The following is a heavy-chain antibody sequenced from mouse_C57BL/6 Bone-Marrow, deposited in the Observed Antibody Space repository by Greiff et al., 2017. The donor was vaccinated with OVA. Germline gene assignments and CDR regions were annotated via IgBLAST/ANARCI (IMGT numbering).Heavy chain of an antibody. CDR2: ISDGGSYT. Sequence: EVQLVESGGGLVKPGGSLKLSCAASGFTFSSYAMSWVRQTPEKRLEWVATISDGGSYTYYPDNVKGRFTISRDNAKNNLYLQMSHLKSEDTAMYYCARASDGYYSWFAYWGQGTLVTVSA. CDR1: GFTFSSYA. D-gene: IGHD2-3*01. CDR3: ARASDGYYSWFAY. V-gene: IGHV5-4*01. J-gene: IGHJ3*01.